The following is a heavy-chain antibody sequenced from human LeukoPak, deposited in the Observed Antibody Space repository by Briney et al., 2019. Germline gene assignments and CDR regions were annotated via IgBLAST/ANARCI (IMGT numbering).Heavy chain of an antibody. D-gene: IGHD2-2*01. J-gene: IGHJ4*02. V-gene: IGHV3-7*03. Sequence: PGGSLRLSCEVSGLTISMYWLTWVRQAPGKGLEGVANIKQDGSEKNYVDSVKGRFTISRDNTKNSLYLQMNSVRDEDTAVYHCVSRRCSITACYVASLNCFDYWGQGTRVTVSS. CDR3: VSRRCSITACYVASLNCFDY. CDR1: GLTISMYW. CDR2: IKQDGSEK.